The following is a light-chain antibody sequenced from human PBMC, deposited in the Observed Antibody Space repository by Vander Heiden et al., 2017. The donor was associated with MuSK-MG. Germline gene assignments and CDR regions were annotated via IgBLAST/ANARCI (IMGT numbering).Light chain of an antibody. V-gene: IGKV1-6*01. Sequence: AIHLTPPPSSLSASVGDRVIITCRASQSISNYLTWYQQKPGKAPKLLIYTASNLQSGVPSRFSGSGSGTDFTLTISSLQPEDFATYYCRQDYNYPPTFGGGTKVEIK. CDR3: RQDYNYPPT. CDR1: QSISNY. J-gene: IGKJ4*01. CDR2: TAS.